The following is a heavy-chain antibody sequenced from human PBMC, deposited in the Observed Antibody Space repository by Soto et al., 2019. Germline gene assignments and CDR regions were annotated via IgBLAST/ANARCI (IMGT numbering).Heavy chain of an antibody. CDR2: INPNSGNI. J-gene: IGHJ4*02. V-gene: IGHV1-8*01. D-gene: IGHD3-10*01. CDR3: ARGRASGSYYLPDY. CDR1: GNTFTSYD. Sequence: ASVKVSCKASGNTFTSYDINWVRQATGHGLEWMGWINPNSGNIGYAQKFQGRVTMTRDTAIRTAYMEVSRLRSDDTAVYYGARGRASGSYYLPDYWGQGTLVTVSS.